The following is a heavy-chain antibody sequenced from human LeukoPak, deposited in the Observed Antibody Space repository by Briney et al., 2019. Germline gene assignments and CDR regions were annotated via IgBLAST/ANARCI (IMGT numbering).Heavy chain of an antibody. J-gene: IGHJ3*02. D-gene: IGHD3-22*01. CDR3: TRDDSATDAFDI. Sequence: PSETLSLTCSVSGGSISSSSYYWGWVRQPPGKGLEWIGNIYYSGSTYYNPSLKSRVTISVDTSRNQFSLKLSSVTAADTAVYYCTRDDSATDAFDIWGQGTMVTVSS. CDR2: IYYSGST. V-gene: IGHV4-39*02. CDR1: GGSISSSSYY.